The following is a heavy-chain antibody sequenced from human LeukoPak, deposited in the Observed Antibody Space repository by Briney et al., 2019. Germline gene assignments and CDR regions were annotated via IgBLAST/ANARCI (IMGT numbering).Heavy chain of an antibody. D-gene: IGHD1-26*01. J-gene: IGHJ4*02. CDR2: INYSGNT. CDR3: ARVVGAISDY. Sequence: SETLSLTCTVSGDSISSNSYYWVWIRQPPGKGLEWIGSINYSGNTYYNSSLKSRVTISVDTSKNQFSLKLSSVTAADTAVYYCARVVGAISDYWGQGTLVTVSS. V-gene: IGHV4-39*07. CDR1: GDSISSNSYY.